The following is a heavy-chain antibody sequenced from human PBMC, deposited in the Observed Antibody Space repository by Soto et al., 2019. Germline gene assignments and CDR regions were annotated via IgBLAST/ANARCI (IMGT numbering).Heavy chain of an antibody. CDR3: AKDRDLYGGYDAFDI. Sequence: QVQLVESGGGVVQPGRSLRLSCAASGFTFSSYGMHWVRQAPGKGLEWLAGISYDGSNKYYADSVKGPFTISRDNSKNTLYLQMNSLRAEDTAVYYCAKDRDLYGGYDAFDIWGQGTMVTVSS. CDR1: GFTFSSYG. V-gene: IGHV3-30*18. D-gene: IGHD4-17*01. CDR2: ISYDGSNK. J-gene: IGHJ3*02.